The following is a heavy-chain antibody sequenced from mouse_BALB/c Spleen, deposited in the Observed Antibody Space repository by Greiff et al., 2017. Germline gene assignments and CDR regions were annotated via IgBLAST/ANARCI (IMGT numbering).Heavy chain of an antibody. CDR3: ARDLVCSTGWFAY. CDR1: GYTFTSYT. Sequence: QVQLQQSGAELARPGASVKMSCKASGYTFTSYTMHWVKQRPGQGLEWIGYINPSSGYTNYNQKFKDKATLTADKSSSTAYMQLSSLTSEDSAVYYCARDLVCSTGWFAYWGQGTLVTVSA. CDR2: INPSSGYT. D-gene: IGHD2-10*02. J-gene: IGHJ3*01. V-gene: IGHV1-4*01.